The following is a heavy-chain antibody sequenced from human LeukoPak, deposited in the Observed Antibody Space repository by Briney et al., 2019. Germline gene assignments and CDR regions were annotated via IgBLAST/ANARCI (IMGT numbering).Heavy chain of an antibody. CDR2: IYYSGST. CDR1: GGSISSGGYY. J-gene: IGHJ4*02. CDR3: ATQVIATPLYYFDY. D-gene: IGHD3-16*02. V-gene: IGHV4-39*01. Sequence: SETLSLTCTVSGGSISSGGYYWGWIRQPPGKGMEWIGSIYYSGSTYYKSSRKSGVTTSLETSKNHFSLKLRSVTAADTAVYYCATQVIATPLYYFDYWGQGSLVTVSS.